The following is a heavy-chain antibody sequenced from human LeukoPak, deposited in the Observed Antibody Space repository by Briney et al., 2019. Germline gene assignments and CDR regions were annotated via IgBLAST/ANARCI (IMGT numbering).Heavy chain of an antibody. J-gene: IGHJ4*02. CDR2: INPNSGGT. CDR3: ARTLAGVQLWLRGEFDY. D-gene: IGHD5-18*01. V-gene: IGHV1-2*02. CDR1: GYTFTDYY. Sequence: ASVKVSCKASGYTFTDYYIHWVRQAPGQGLEWMGWINPNSGGTNYAQKFQGRVTMTRDTSISTAYMELSRLRSDDTAVYYCARTLAGVQLWLRGEFDYWGQGTLVTVSS.